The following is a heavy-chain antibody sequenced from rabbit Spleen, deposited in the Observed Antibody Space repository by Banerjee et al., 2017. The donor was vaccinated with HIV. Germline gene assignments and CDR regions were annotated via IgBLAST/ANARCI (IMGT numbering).Heavy chain of an antibody. CDR1: GFSFSSSYY. V-gene: IGHV1S40*01. D-gene: IGHD1-1*01. Sequence: QSLEESGGDLVKPGASLTLTCTASGFSFSSSYYMSWVRQAPGKGLEWIGYIDVVNSHNTYYASWAKGRFTISKTSSTTVTLQMTSLTAADTATYFCAREGDGAGGYLWGPGTLVTVS. CDR2: IDVVNSHNT. J-gene: IGHJ6*01. CDR3: AREGDGAGGYL.